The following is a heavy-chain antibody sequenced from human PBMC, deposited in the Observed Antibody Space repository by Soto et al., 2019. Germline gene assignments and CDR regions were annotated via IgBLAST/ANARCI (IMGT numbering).Heavy chain of an antibody. CDR3: ARSSIEPRVFMYPFDS. CDR1: GGSVSSGSYY. CDR2: IYYDGNT. J-gene: IGHJ4*02. D-gene: IGHD6-6*01. V-gene: IGHV4-61*01. Sequence: TSETLSLTCTVSGGSVSSGSYYWSWIRQPPGKGLEWIGYIYYDGNTNYNPSLKSRVTISLDTSKNQFSLRLNSVTAADTAVYYCARSSIEPRVFMYPFDSWGQGTLVTVSS.